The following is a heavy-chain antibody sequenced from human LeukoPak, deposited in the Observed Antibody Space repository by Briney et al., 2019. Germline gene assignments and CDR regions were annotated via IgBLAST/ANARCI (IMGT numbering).Heavy chain of an antibody. CDR1: GFTFGDYA. CDR2: IRSKAYGGTT. Sequence: PGGSLRLSCTASGFTFGDYAMSWVRQAPGKGLEWVGFIRSKAYGGTTEYAASVKGRFTISRDDSKSIAYLQMNSLKTEDTAVYYCTRHSRYFDWLLSDYWGRGTLVTVSS. V-gene: IGHV3-49*04. J-gene: IGHJ4*02. CDR3: TRHSRYFDWLLSDY. D-gene: IGHD3-9*01.